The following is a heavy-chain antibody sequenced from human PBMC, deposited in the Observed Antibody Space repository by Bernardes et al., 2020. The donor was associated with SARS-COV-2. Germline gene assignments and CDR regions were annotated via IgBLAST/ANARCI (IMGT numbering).Heavy chain of an antibody. CDR1: GFTFSSYW. J-gene: IGHJ5*02. Sequence: GGSLRLSRAASGFTFSSYWMHWVRQAPGKGLVWVSRINSDGSSVSYADSVKGRFTISRDNARNTLYLQMNSLSVEDTAVYYCVAGTGKYGEFSWGQGTLVTVSS. CDR2: INSDGSSV. D-gene: IGHD3-10*01. V-gene: IGHV3-74*01. CDR3: VAGTGKYGEFS.